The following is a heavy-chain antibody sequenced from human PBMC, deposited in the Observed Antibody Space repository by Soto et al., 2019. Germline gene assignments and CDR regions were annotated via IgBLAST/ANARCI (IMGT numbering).Heavy chain of an antibody. D-gene: IGHD1-26*01. Sequence: QVQLQESGPGLVKPSQTLSLTCTVSGGSISSGGYYWSWIRQHPGKGLEWIGYIYYSGSSYYNPSLNSRFTISGDTSKNQFSLKLSSVTAPATAVYYCARGPGGSYTKGRKFAYCGQATLVTVSS. J-gene: IGHJ4*02. CDR2: IYYSGSS. CDR3: ARGPGGSYTKGRKFAY. V-gene: IGHV4-31*03. CDR1: GGSISSGGYY.